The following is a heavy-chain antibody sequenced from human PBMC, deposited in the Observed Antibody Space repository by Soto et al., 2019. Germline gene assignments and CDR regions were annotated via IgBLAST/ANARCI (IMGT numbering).Heavy chain of an antibody. Sequence: QITLKESGPTLVKPTQALTLTCSFSGFSLSTGGRGVGWIRQPPGKALEWVALIYWNDDKRFSPSLRSSLTITKDTSKNQVVLTMTNVDPVDTATYYCAHRGYGDYPRDNWFDPWGQGTLVTVSS. CDR3: AHRGYGDYPRDNWFDP. CDR2: IYWNDDK. D-gene: IGHD4-17*01. CDR1: GFSLSTGGRG. J-gene: IGHJ5*02. V-gene: IGHV2-5*01.